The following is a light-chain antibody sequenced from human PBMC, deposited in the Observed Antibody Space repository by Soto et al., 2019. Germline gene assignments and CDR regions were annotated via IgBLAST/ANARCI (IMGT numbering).Light chain of an antibody. J-gene: IGLJ2*01. CDR1: GSDVGGYDY. CDR2: EVS. V-gene: IGLV2-14*01. CDR3: SSYTSSSTVV. Sequence: QSVLTQPASVSGSPGQSITISCTGTGSDVGGYDYVSWYQQHPGKAPKLMIYEVSNRPSGVSNRFSGSKSGNTASLTISGLQAEDEAGYYCSSYTSSSTVVFGGGTKLTVL.